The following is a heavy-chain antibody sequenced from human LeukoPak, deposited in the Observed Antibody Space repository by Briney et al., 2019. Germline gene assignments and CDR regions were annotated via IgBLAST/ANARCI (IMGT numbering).Heavy chain of an antibody. Sequence: PSETLSLTCTVSGGSISSGDYYWSWIRQPPGKGLEWIGYIYYSGSTYYNPSLKSRVTISVDTSKNQFSLKLSSVTAADTAAYYCARGSNYYYYYGMDVWGQGTTVTVSS. J-gene: IGHJ6*02. V-gene: IGHV4-30-4*01. CDR3: ARGSNYYYYYGMDV. CDR2: IYYSGST. D-gene: IGHD2-2*01. CDR1: GGSISSGDYY.